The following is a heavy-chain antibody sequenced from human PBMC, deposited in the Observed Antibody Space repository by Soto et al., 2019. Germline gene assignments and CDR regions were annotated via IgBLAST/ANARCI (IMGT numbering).Heavy chain of an antibody. D-gene: IGHD4-17*01. Sequence: QVQLQESGPGLVKPSQTLSLTCTVSGGSISSGDYYWSWIRQPPGKGLEWIGYIYYSGSTYYNPSLKSRVTISVDTSKTQFSPKLSSVTAADTAVYYCARVPTVTNWFDPCGQGTLVTVSS. V-gene: IGHV4-30-4*01. CDR3: ARVPTVTNWFDP. J-gene: IGHJ5*02. CDR1: GGSISSGDYY. CDR2: IYYSGST.